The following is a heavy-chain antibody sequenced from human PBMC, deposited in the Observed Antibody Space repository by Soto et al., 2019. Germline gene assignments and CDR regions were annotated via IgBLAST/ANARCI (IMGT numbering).Heavy chain of an antibody. Sequence: PGGSLRLSCAASGFTFSNAWMNWFRQAPGKGLEWVGRINSDGSTTSYADSVKGRFTISRDNAKNTLYLQMNSLRAEDTAVYYCARGLTYWGQGTLVTVSS. J-gene: IGHJ4*02. CDR1: GFTFSNAW. CDR2: INSDGSTT. V-gene: IGHV3-74*01. CDR3: ARGLTY.